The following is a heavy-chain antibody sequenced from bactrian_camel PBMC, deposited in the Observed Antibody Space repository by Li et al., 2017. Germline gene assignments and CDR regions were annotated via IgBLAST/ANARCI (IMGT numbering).Heavy chain of an antibody. J-gene: IGHJ7*01. Sequence: HVQLVESGGGSVQAGGSLRLSCTASGRTVSNYCLAWFRQAPGKERARVASITSGGLAVYTDSVKGRFTISRDNSKNSISLQMNSLKPEDTAMHYCATELEATHCSGGPEDHWGYYNMDYWGKGTQVTVS. D-gene: IGHD7*01. CDR1: GRTVSNYC. V-gene: IGHV3S53*01. CDR2: ITSGGLA.